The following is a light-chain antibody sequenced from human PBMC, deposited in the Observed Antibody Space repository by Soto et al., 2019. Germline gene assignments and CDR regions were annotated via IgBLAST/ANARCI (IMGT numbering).Light chain of an antibody. CDR2: GAS. CDR3: QQYNDRPGT. J-gene: IGKJ1*01. Sequence: EIVMTQSPATLSVSPGERVTLSCRASQSVSSNLAWFQQKPGQAPRLLIYGASTRATGIPATFSGSGSGTEFTLTISSLQSEDFAVYYCQQYNDRPGTFGQGTKVEIK. V-gene: IGKV3-15*01. CDR1: QSVSSN.